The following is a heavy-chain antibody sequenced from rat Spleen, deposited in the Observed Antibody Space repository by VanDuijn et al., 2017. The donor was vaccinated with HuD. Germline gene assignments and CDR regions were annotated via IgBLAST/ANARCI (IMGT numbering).Heavy chain of an antibody. J-gene: IGHJ2*01. Sequence: EVQLVESDGGLVQPGRSLKLSCAASGFTFSDYYMAWVRQAPTKGLEWVATISSDGRRNYYRDSVKGRFTISRDNAKSSLYLQMNSLKSEDTATYYCARGQLGADYWGQGVMVTVSS. D-gene: IGHD5-1*01. CDR3: ARGQLGADY. CDR2: ISSDGRRN. CDR1: GFTFSDYY. V-gene: IGHV5-29*01.